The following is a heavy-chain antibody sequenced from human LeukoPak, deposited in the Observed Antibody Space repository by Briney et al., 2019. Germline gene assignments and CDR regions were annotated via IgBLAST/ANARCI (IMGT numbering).Heavy chain of an antibody. J-gene: IGHJ3*02. CDR1: GFTFSSYS. V-gene: IGHV3-48*04. CDR2: ISSSSSTI. CDR3: ARLSTHGWVRATRDAFDI. D-gene: IGHD1-26*01. Sequence: GGSLRLSCAASGFTFSSYSMNWVRQAPGKGLEWVSYISSSSSTIYYADSVKGRFTISRDNAKNSLYLQMNSLRAEDTAVYYCARLSTHGWVRATRDAFDIWGQGTMVTVSS.